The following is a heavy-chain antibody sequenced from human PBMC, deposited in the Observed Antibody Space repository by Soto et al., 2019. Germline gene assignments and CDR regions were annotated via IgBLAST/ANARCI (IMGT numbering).Heavy chain of an antibody. Sequence: QVQLVQSGAEVKKPGSSGKVSCKASGGTFSSYTISWVLQAPGQGLEWMGRIIPILGIANYAQKFQGRVTITADKSTSTAYMELSSLRSEDRAVYYCARAGGGYEIFFDYWGQGTLVTVSS. CDR3: ARAGGGYEIFFDY. J-gene: IGHJ4*02. V-gene: IGHV1-69*02. D-gene: IGHD5-12*01. CDR2: IIPILGIA. CDR1: GGTFSSYT.